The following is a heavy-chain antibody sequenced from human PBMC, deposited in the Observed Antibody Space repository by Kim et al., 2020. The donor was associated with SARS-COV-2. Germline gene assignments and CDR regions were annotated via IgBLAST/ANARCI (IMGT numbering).Heavy chain of an antibody. CDR1: GYTFTGYY. CDR3: AMFYRVVVPAAKYTTLS. V-gene: IGHV1-2*06. CDR2: INPNSGGT. Sequence: ASVKVSCKASGYTFTGYYMHWVRQAPGQGLEWMGRINPNSGGTNYAQKFQGRVTMTRDTSISTAYMELSRLRSDDTAVYYCAMFYRVVVPAAKYTTLSWGQGTLVTVSS. J-gene: IGHJ4*02. D-gene: IGHD2-2*01.